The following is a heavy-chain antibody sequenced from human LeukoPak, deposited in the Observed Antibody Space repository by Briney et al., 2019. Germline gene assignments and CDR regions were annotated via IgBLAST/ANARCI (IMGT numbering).Heavy chain of an antibody. CDR3: ARHDSSGWYNPFDY. Sequence: KPSETLSLTCTVSGGSISSSSYYWGWIRQPPGKGLEWVGSIYYSGNTNYNPSLKSRVTISVDTSKNQFSLKLSSVTAADTAVYYCARHDSSGWYNPFDYWGQGTLVTVSS. CDR2: IYYSGNT. V-gene: IGHV4-39*01. D-gene: IGHD6-19*01. J-gene: IGHJ4*02. CDR1: GGSISSSSYY.